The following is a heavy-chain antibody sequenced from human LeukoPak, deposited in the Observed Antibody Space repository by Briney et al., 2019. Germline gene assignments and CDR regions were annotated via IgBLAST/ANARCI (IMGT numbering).Heavy chain of an antibody. CDR1: GFTFSSYE. V-gene: IGHV3-48*03. Sequence: PGGFLRLSCAASGFTFSSYEMNWVRQAPGKGLEWVSYISSSGSTIYYADSVKGRFTISRDNAKNSLYLQMNSLRAEDTAVYYCARDPPELDYWGQGTLVTVSS. CDR3: ARDPPELDY. J-gene: IGHJ4*02. CDR2: ISSSGSTI.